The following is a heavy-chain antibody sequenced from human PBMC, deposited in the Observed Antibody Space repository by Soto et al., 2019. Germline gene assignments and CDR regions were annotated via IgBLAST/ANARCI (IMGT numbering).Heavy chain of an antibody. CDR2: ISSSGGST. J-gene: IGHJ4*02. D-gene: IGHD3-10*01. Sequence: EVQLLESGGNLVQPGGSLRLSCAASGFTFSSYAMSWVRQAPGKGLEWVSGISSSGGSTYYADSAKGRFTISRDNSKNTLYLQMSSLRAEDMAIYYCATRGGFYASGSVDYWGQGSLVTVSS. CDR3: ATRGGFYASGSVDY. CDR1: GFTFSSYA. V-gene: IGHV3-23*01.